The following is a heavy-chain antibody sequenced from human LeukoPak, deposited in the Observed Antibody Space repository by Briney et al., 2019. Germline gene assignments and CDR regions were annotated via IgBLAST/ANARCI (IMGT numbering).Heavy chain of an antibody. CDR3: ARPYRAAARYYYYMDV. J-gene: IGHJ6*03. CDR1: GGSFSGYY. CDR2: VNHSGST. V-gene: IGHV4-34*01. D-gene: IGHD6-13*01. Sequence: SETLSLTCAVYGGSFSGYYWSWIRQPPGKGLEWIGEVNHSGSTNYNPSLKSRVTISVDTSKSQFSLKLSSVTAADTAVYYCARPYRAAARYYYYMDVWGKGTTVTISS.